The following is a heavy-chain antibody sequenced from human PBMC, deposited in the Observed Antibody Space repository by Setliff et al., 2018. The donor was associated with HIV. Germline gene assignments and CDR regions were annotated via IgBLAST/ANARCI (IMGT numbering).Heavy chain of an antibody. CDR1: GYTFIGDY. J-gene: IGHJ3*02. CDR3: ARGGLATGAFDI. CDR2: INPNSGGT. V-gene: IGHV1-2*02. Sequence: GASVKVSCKASGYTFIGDYMHWVRQAPGQGLEWMGWINPNSGGTNFAQKFQGRVTMTRDTSISTAYMELSRLRSDDTAVYYCARGGLATGAFDIWGQGTTVTVSS. D-gene: IGHD5-12*01.